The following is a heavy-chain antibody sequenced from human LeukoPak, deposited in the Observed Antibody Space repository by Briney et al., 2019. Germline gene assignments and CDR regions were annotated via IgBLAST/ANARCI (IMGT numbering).Heavy chain of an antibody. Sequence: RGSLRLSCAASGFTFSSFSMDWVRQAPGKGLEWVSSISSSSTYIYYADSVKGRFTISRDNAKNSLYLQMNSLRADDTAVYYCAPGPPYVTWGQGTLVTVSS. V-gene: IGHV3-21*01. CDR3: APGPPYVT. J-gene: IGHJ5*02. CDR1: GFTFSSFS. CDR2: ISSSSTYI. D-gene: IGHD3-16*01.